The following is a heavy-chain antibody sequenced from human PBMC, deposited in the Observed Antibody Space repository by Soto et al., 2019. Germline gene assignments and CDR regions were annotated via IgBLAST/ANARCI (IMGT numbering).Heavy chain of an antibody. D-gene: IGHD3-10*01. J-gene: IGHJ5*02. CDR1: GGSISSGGYY. CDR2: IYYSGST. Sequence: SETLSLTCTVSGGSISSGGYYWSWIRQHPGKGLEWIGYIYYSGSTYYNPSLKSRVTISVDTSKNQFSLKLSSVTAADTAVYYCARGLNSGSGSYYTNWFDPWGQGTLVTVSS. V-gene: IGHV4-31*03. CDR3: ARGLNSGSGSYYTNWFDP.